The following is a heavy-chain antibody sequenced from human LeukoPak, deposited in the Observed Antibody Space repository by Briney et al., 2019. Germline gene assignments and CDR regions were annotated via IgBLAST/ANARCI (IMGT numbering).Heavy chain of an antibody. CDR3: ARGGTPDY. Sequence: SGTLSLTCTVSGGSLSSGKYYWSWIRQHPGKGLEWIGYIYYSGSTYYSPSLKRRVTISIDTSKNQFSLKLSSVTAADTAVYYCARGGTPDYWGQGTLVTVSS. CDR2: IYYSGST. CDR1: GGSLSSGKYY. V-gene: IGHV4-31*03. J-gene: IGHJ4*02. D-gene: IGHD1-14*01.